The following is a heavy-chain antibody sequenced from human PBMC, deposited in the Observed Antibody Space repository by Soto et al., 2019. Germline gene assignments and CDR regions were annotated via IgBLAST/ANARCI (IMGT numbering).Heavy chain of an antibody. CDR3: ARQARIAAAGTAGWFDP. Sequence: PSETLSLTCTVSGGSISSSSYYWGWIRQPPGEGLEWIGSIYYSGSTYYNPSLKSRVTISVDTSKNQFSLKLSSVTAADTAVYYCARQARIAAAGTAGWFDPWGQGTLVTVSS. CDR2: IYYSGST. J-gene: IGHJ5*02. D-gene: IGHD6-13*01. V-gene: IGHV4-39*01. CDR1: GGSISSSSYY.